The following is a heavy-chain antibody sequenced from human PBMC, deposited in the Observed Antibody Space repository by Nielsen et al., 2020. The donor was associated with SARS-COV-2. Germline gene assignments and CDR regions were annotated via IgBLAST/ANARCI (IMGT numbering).Heavy chain of an antibody. Sequence: WIRQPPGKGLEWVAVIWYDGGNKYYADSVKGRFTISRDNSKNTLYLQMNSLRAEDTAVYYCARGGSSGWYRGSAFDIWGQGTMVTVSS. V-gene: IGHV3-33*01. CDR2: IWYDGGNK. J-gene: IGHJ3*02. D-gene: IGHD6-19*01. CDR3: ARGGSSGWYRGSAFDI.